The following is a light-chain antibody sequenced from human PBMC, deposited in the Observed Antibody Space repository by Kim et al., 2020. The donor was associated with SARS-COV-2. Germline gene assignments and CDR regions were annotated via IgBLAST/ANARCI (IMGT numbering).Light chain of an antibody. Sequence: AAVGDRVTNTCRASQGISSYVAWYQQKPGKAPKLLIYAASTLQSGVPSRFSGSESGTEFTLTISSLQPEDFATYYCQQLKSYPITFGQGTRLEIK. CDR2: AAS. CDR1: QGISSY. V-gene: IGKV1-9*01. J-gene: IGKJ5*01. CDR3: QQLKSYPIT.